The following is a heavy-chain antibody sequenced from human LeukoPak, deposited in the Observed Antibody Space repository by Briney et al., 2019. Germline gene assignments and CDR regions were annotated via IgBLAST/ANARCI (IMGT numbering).Heavy chain of an antibody. D-gene: IGHD2-15*01. CDR3: ARGKWWNWFDP. V-gene: IGHV4-31*03. CDR1: GGSISSGGYY. J-gene: IGHJ5*02. CDR2: IYYSGST. Sequence: PSQTLSLTCTVSGGSISSGGYYCSWIRQHPWKGLEWIGYIYYSGSTYYNPSLKSRVTISVDTSKNQFSLKLSSVTAADTAVYYCARGKWWNWFDPWGQGTLVTVSS.